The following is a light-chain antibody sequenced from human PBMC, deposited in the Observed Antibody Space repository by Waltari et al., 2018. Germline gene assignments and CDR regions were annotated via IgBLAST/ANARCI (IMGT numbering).Light chain of an antibody. V-gene: IGKV3-15*01. CDR1: QSISTN. Sequence: EIVMTQPPATLSVSPGERATLSCRASQSISTNLAWYQQKPGQAPRLLIPGASTRATGVPGRFSGSGAGTEFTLTISSLQSEDFAIYYCQQYNNWLPYTFGQGTKLEIK. J-gene: IGKJ2*01. CDR3: QQYNNWLPYT. CDR2: GAS.